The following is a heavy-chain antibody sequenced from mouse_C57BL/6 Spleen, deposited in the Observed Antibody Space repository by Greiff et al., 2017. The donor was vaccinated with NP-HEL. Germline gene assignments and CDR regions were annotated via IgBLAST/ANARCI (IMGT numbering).Heavy chain of an antibody. Sequence: EVQLQQSGPELVKPGASVKMSCKASGYTFTDYNMHWVKQSHGKSLEWIGYINPNNGGTSYNQKFKGKATLTVNKSSSTAYMERRSLTSEESAVYYCAREEGGWLLQAWFAYWGQGTLVTVSA. D-gene: IGHD2-3*01. CDR3: AREEGGWLLQAWFAY. J-gene: IGHJ3*01. CDR2: INPNNGGT. V-gene: IGHV1-22*01. CDR1: GYTFTDYN.